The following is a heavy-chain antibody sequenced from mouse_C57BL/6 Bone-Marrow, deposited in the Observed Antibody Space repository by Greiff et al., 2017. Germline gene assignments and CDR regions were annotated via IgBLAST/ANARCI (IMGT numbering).Heavy chain of an antibody. Sequence: EVQLQQSGPELVKPGASVKISCKASGYTFTDYYMNWVKQSHGKSLEWIGDINPNNGGTSYNQKFKGKATLTVDKSSSTAYMELRSLTSEDSAVYYCARNWVYYAMDYWGQGTSVTVSS. CDR3: ARNWVYYAMDY. CDR2: INPNNGGT. CDR1: GYTFTDYY. V-gene: IGHV1-26*01. D-gene: IGHD4-1*01. J-gene: IGHJ4*01.